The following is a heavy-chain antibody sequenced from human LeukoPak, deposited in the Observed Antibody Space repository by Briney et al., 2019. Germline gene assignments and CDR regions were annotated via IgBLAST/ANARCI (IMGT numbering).Heavy chain of an antibody. CDR1: CVSISSSSHY. CDR2: IYRSGSA. V-gene: IGHV4-39*07. Sequence: PSETLSLTCTVSCVSISSSSHYWRWIRHTPGKGPEWIGTIYRSGSAYHNPSLKSRLTISIDTSKNQFSLKLTSVTAADTALYFCARAPHTSPTDYYFDFWGPGTLVTVSS. J-gene: IGHJ4*02. D-gene: IGHD1-14*01. CDR3: ARAPHTSPTDYYFDF.